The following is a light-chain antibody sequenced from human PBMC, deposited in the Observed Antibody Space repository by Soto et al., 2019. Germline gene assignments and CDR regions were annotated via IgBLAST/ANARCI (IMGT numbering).Light chain of an antibody. CDR3: QQYESSRT. V-gene: IGKV3-20*01. CDR2: GAS. CDR1: QSVSSRF. J-gene: IGKJ1*01. Sequence: LSPGERATLSCRASQSVSSRFLAWYQQKPGQAPKVLIYGASTRATGIPDRFSGSGSGTDFTLTISRLEPEDFAVYYCQQYESSRTFGQGTKVEMK.